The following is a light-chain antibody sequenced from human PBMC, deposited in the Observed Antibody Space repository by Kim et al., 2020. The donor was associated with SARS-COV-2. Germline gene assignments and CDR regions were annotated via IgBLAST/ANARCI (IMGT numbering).Light chain of an antibody. CDR2: KAS. CDR3: QQYNTSSQT. CDR1: QSIRRW. V-gene: IGKV1-5*03. Sequence: ASAGDTVTITCRASQSIRRWLAWYQQKKGYAPKLLISKASNLESDVPSRFSGSGSGTEFTLTINSLQPDDFATYYCQQYNTSSQTFGQGTKVESK. J-gene: IGKJ1*01.